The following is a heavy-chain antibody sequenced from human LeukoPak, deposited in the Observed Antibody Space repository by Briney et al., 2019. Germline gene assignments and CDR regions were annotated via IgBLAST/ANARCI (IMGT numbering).Heavy chain of an antibody. CDR2: IIPIFGTA. CDR1: GGTFSSYA. CDR3: AGVGDYVWGSYSY. D-gene: IGHD3-16*01. V-gene: IGHV1-69*05. Sequence: ASVKVSCKASGGTFSSYAISWVRQAPGQGLEWMGGIIPIFGTANYAQKFQGRVTITTDESTSTAYMELSSLRSEDTAVYYCAGVGDYVWGSYSYWGQGTLVTVSS. J-gene: IGHJ4*02.